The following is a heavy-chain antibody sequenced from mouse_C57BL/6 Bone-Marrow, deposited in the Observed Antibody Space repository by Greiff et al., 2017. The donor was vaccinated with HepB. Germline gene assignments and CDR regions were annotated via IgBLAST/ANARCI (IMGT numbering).Heavy chain of an antibody. CDR3: ARDGGSSYFDY. CDR1: GFTFSSYA. V-gene: IGHV5-4*01. D-gene: IGHD1-1*01. Sequence: EVKVVESGGGLVKPGGSLKLSCAASGFTFSSYAMSWVRQTPEKRLEWVATISDGGSYTYYPDNVKGRFTISRDNAKNNLYLQMSHLKSEDTAMYYCARDGGSSYFDYWGQGTTLTVSS. J-gene: IGHJ2*01. CDR2: ISDGGSYT.